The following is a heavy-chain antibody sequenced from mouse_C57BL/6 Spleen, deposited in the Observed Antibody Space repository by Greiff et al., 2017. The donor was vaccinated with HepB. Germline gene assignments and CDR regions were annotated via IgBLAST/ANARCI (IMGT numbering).Heavy chain of an antibody. CDR3: AREGVRDFFAY. CDR1: GFNIKDYY. Sequence: EVQLQQSGAELVKPGASVKLSCTASGFNIKDYYMHWVKQRTEQGLEWIGRIDPEDGETTYAPKFQGKATITAGTSSNTAYLQLSSLTSEDTAVYYCAREGVRDFFAYWGQGTLVTVSA. CDR2: IDPEDGET. J-gene: IGHJ3*01. V-gene: IGHV14-2*01. D-gene: IGHD2-13*01.